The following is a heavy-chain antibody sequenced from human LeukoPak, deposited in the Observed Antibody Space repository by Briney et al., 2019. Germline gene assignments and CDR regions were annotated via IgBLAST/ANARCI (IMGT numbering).Heavy chain of an antibody. CDR2: IYQSGST. CDR1: GYSIRNGYN. CDR3: ARAEINDYCGY. Sequence: PSETLSLTCTDPGYSIRNGYNWGWIRLSPGKGLEWLGSIYQSGSTYDNPSLKSRVSLSIDTSNNQYSLKLTSVTAADTAVYYCARAEINDYCGYWGQGIPVIVSS. D-gene: IGHD1-1*01. V-gene: IGHV4-38-2*02. J-gene: IGHJ4*02.